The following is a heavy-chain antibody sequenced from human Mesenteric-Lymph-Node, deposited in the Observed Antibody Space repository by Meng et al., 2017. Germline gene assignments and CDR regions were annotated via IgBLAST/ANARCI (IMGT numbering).Heavy chain of an antibody. CDR2: INHSGST. D-gene: IGHD3-9*01. Sequence: SETLSLTCAVSGYSISSGYYWGWIRQPPGKGLEWIGEINHSGSTNYNPSVKSRVTISVDTSKNQFSLNLSSVTAADTAVYYCARGVDTYDILTGYYRGYYYGLDVWGQGTTVTVSS. CDR1: GYSISSGYY. J-gene: IGHJ6*02. CDR3: ARGVDTYDILTGYYRGYYYGLDV. V-gene: IGHV4-38-2*01.